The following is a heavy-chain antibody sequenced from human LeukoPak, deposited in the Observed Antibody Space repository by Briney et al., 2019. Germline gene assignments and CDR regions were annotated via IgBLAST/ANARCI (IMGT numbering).Heavy chain of an antibody. V-gene: IGHV4-59*01. CDR1: GGGSINTYY. CDR3: ARAPAFSYGSGYFDY. D-gene: IGHD3-10*01. CDR2: IGYGGST. J-gene: IGHJ4*02. Sequence: SETLSLTCTVSGGGSINTYYWTWIRQPPGKGLEWIGFIGYGGSTNYNPSLKSRVTMSLDTSKTQFSLRLSSVTAADTAVYYCARAPAFSYGSGYFDYWGQGALVTVSS.